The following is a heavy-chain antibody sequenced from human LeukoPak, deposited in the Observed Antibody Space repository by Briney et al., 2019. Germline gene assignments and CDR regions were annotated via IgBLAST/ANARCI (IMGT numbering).Heavy chain of an antibody. V-gene: IGHV3-7*01. D-gene: IGHD2-21*01. CDR3: AIFTGY. J-gene: IGHJ4*02. CDR1: GFTFTTYW. CDR2: IKQDGSQK. Sequence: GGSLRLSCAASGFTFTTYWMTWVRQAPGKGLEWVANIKQDGSQKYYVDSVKGRFTISRDNAKNSLYLQMNSLRAEDTAVYYCAIFTGYWGQGTLVTVSS.